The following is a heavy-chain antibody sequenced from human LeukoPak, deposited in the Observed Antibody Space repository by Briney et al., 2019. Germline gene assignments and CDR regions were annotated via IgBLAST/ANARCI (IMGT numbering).Heavy chain of an antibody. CDR3: AKNVESKTLIRRSWFDP. D-gene: IGHD2-21*01. J-gene: IGHJ5*02. CDR1: GFTFGSYD. CDR2: IITGSNYI. V-gene: IGHV3-21*01. Sequence: GGSLRLSCTASGFTFGSYDMNWVRQAPGKGLEWVSTIITGSNYIYYADSVKGRFTISRDNAKGSLYLQMSSLRAEDTAVYYCAKNVESKTLIRRSWFDPWGQGTLVTVSS.